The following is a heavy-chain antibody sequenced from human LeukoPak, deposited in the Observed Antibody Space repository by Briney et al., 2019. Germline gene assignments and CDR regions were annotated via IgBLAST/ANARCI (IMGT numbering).Heavy chain of an antibody. J-gene: IGHJ6*03. CDR1: GGSFSGYY. Sequence: KPSETLSLTCAVYGGSFSGYYWSWIRQPPGKGLEWIGYIYYSGSTYYNPSLKSRVTISVDTSKNQFSLKLSSVTAADTAVYYCARRLEYSSSSKDYYYYYMDVWGKGTTVTVSS. D-gene: IGHD6-6*01. V-gene: IGHV4-30-4*08. CDR2: IYYSGST. CDR3: ARRLEYSSSSKDYYYYYMDV.